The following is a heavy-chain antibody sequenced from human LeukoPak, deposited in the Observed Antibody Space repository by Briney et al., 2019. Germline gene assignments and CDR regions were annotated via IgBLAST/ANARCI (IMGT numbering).Heavy chain of an antibody. D-gene: IGHD3-22*01. CDR3: ARKTFYYDNTKGYFDF. CDR1: GFPFSSSW. CDR2: IKPDGSEK. V-gene: IGHV3-7*01. J-gene: IGHJ4*02. Sequence: GGSLRLSCAASGFPFSSSWMSWVRQAPGKGLEWVANIKPDGSEKFYVDSVKGRFTISRDNAKSSLFLQMDSLRADDTAMYFCARKTFYYDNTKGYFDFWGQGTLVSVSS.